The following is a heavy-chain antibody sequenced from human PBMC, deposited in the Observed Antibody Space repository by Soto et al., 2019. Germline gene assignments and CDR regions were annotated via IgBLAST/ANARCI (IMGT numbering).Heavy chain of an antibody. V-gene: IGHV3-21*01. CDR1: GFTFSSYS. D-gene: IGHD4-4*01. Sequence: EVQLVESGGGLVKPGGSLRLSCAASGFTFSSYSMNWVRQAPGKGLEWVSSISSSSSYIYYADSVKGRFTISRDNAKNSLYLQMNSLRAEDTAVYYCARAISSMTTVISFDYWGQGTLVTVSS. CDR2: ISSSSSYI. CDR3: ARAISSMTTVISFDY. J-gene: IGHJ4*02.